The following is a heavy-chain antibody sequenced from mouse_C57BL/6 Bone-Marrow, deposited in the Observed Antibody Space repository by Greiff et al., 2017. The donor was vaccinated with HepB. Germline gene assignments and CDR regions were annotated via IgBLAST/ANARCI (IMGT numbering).Heavy chain of an antibody. Sequence: VQLQQSGAELARPGASVKLSCKASGYTFTSYGISWVKQRTGQGLEWIGEIYPRSGNTYYNEKFKGKATLTADKSSSTAYMELRSRTSEDSAVYFCARDYYGSSYVAWFAYWGQGTLVTVSA. V-gene: IGHV1-81*01. CDR1: GYTFTSYG. J-gene: IGHJ3*01. D-gene: IGHD1-1*01. CDR2: IYPRSGNT. CDR3: ARDYYGSSYVAWFAY.